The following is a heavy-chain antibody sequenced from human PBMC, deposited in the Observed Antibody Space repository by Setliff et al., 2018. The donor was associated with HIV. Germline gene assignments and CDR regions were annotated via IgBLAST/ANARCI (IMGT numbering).Heavy chain of an antibody. Sequence: SVKVSCKASGGTSSSYAISWVRQAPGQGLEWMGGIIPIFGTANYAQKFQGRVTITTDESTSTAYMELSSLRSEDTAVYYCARDRPNCSGGSCRRSYYYGMDVWGQGTTVTVSS. D-gene: IGHD2-15*01. CDR2: IIPIFGTA. V-gene: IGHV1-69*05. CDR1: GGTSSSYA. CDR3: ARDRPNCSGGSCRRSYYYGMDV. J-gene: IGHJ6*02.